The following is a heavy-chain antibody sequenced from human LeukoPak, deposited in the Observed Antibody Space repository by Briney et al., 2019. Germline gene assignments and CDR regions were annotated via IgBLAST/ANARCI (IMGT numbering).Heavy chain of an antibody. Sequence: SETLSLTCTVSGGSIRSYYWSWIRQPAGQGLEWIGRFYTSGSTNYNPSLKSRATMSVDTSKNQFSLKLGSVSAADTAVYFCARDDYYDSSGYRNAFDIWGQGTVVTVSS. V-gene: IGHV4-4*07. CDR1: GGSIRSYY. J-gene: IGHJ3*02. CDR2: FYTSGST. D-gene: IGHD3-22*01. CDR3: ARDDYYDSSGYRNAFDI.